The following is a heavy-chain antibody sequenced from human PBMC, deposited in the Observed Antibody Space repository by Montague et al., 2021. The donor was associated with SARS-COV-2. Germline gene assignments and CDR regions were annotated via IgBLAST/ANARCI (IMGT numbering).Heavy chain of an antibody. CDR2: IYHSGST. Sequence: SETLSLTCSVSGHSIWSSDWWTWVRQPPGKVLECIGEIYHSGSTTYNPSLKSRVTISVDKSKNQFFLTLTSLTAADTAVYYCARAQKTISGMLIPPYYLDCWGQGTLVTVSS. D-gene: IGHD3-3*01. V-gene: IGHV4-4*02. CDR1: GHSIWSSDW. CDR3: ARAQKTISGMLIPPYYLDC. J-gene: IGHJ4*02.